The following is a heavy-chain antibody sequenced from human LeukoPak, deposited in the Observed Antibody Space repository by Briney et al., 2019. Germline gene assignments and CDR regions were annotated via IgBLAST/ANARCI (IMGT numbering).Heavy chain of an antibody. CDR1: GGSLIDYY. V-gene: IGHV4-59*08. CDR2: IYYTGRT. CDR3: ERICGGDCRDAFDI. D-gene: IGHD2-21*02. J-gene: IGHJ3*02. Sequence: SETLSLTCIVSGGSLIDYYWTWIRQPPGKGLEWIGYIYYTGRTNYHPSLKSRVTISVDTSKNQFSLKLSSVTDADTAVYYCERICGGDCRDAFDIWGQGTMVTVSS.